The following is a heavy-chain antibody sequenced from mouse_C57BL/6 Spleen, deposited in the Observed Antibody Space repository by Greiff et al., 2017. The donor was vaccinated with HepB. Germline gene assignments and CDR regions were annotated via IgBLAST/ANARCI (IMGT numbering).Heavy chain of an antibody. V-gene: IGHV5-4*01. J-gene: IGHJ2*01. CDR1: GFTFSSYA. CDR2: ISDGGSYT. D-gene: IGHD2-14*01. CDR3: ARERYDEYFDY. Sequence: DVMLVESGGGLVKPGGSLKLSCAASGFTFSSYAMSWVRQTPEKRLEWVATISDGGSYTYYPDNVKGRFTISRDNAKNNLYLQMSHLKSEDTAMYYCARERYDEYFDYWGQGTTLTVSS.